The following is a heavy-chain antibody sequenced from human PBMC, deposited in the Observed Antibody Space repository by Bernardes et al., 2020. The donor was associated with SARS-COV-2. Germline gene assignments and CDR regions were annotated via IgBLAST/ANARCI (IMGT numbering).Heavy chain of an antibody. CDR3: ARIYCTTTDCFYDY. D-gene: IGHD2-8*01. Sequence: GGSLRLSCAASGFTLSSYWMSWVRQAPGEGLEWVANINQDERRIHYVDSVKGRFIICRDNAKNSLYLQMDSLRSEDTAVYFCARIYCTTTDCFYDYWGQGTLVTVSS. CDR1: GFTLSSYW. V-gene: IGHV3-7*04. J-gene: IGHJ4*02. CDR2: INQDERRI.